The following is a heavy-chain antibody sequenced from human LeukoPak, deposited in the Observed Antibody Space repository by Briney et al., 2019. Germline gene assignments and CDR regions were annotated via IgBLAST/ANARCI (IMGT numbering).Heavy chain of an antibody. Sequence: PGACLRLSCAASGFTFSSHSMRCVRQVGGRGLEWVSYISSSSSTIYYADSVKGRFTISRDNAKNSLYLQMKSLRAEDTAVYYCARDLCGGDGPYDYWGQGTLVTVSS. CDR1: GFTFSSHS. J-gene: IGHJ4*02. CDR3: ARDLCGGDGPYDY. D-gene: IGHD2-21*02. V-gene: IGHV3-48*01. CDR2: ISSSSSTI.